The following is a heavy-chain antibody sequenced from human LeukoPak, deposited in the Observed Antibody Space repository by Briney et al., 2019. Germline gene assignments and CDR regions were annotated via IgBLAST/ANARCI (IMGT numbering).Heavy chain of an antibody. D-gene: IGHD3-22*01. CDR3: ARPGYYYDSSGSDFDY. Sequence: GGSLRLSCAASGFTFSSYAMHWVRQAPGKGLEWVAVISYDGSNKYYADSVKGRFTISRDNSKNTLYLQMNSLRAEDTAVYYCARPGYYYDSSGSDFDYRGQGTLVTVSS. CDR2: ISYDGSNK. V-gene: IGHV3-30*04. J-gene: IGHJ4*02. CDR1: GFTFSSYA.